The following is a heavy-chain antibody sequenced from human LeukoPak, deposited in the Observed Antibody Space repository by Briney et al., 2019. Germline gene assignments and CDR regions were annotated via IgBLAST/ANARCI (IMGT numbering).Heavy chain of an antibody. CDR1: GFTVSSHN. CDR2: ISSSGSIT. Sequence: GGSLRLSCAASGFTVSSHNINWVRQAPGKGLEWVSHISSSGSITYYGDSVKGRITISRDNAKNSVSLYMNSLRAEDSAVYYCARPGITAFDIWGRGTMVTVSS. D-gene: IGHD3-10*01. J-gene: IGHJ3*02. CDR3: ARPGITAFDI. V-gene: IGHV3-48*01.